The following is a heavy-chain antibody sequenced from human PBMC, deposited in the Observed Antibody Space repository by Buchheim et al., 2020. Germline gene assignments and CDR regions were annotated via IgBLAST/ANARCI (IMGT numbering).Heavy chain of an antibody. D-gene: IGHD6-19*01. CDR1: GFSFSNYW. CDR3: GSYPTYSSPSPQSY. J-gene: IGHJ4*02. V-gene: IGHV3-7*01. CDR2: IKQDGSEK. Sequence: EVQLVESGGGLVQPGGSLRLSCGASGFSFSNYWMSWVRQAPGKGLEWVANIKQDGSEKFYVDSVKGRFTISRDNAKNSLSLQMNSLRVEDTAVYYCGSYPTYSSPSPQSYWGQGTL.